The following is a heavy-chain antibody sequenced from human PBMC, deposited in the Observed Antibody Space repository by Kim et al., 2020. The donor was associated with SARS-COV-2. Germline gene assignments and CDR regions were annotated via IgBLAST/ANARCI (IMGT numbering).Heavy chain of an antibody. V-gene: IGHV3-13*04. CDR1: GFTFSSYD. D-gene: IGHD3-16*02. J-gene: IGHJ6*02. CDR3: ASMSLPDYYYYGMNV. CDR2: IGTAGDT. Sequence: GGSLRLSCAASGFTFSSYDIHWIRQATGKGLEWVSAIGTAGDTYYPGSAKGGFTISRKNAKNSLYLQMNSLRAGDTAVYYCASMSLPDYYYYGMNVWGQG.